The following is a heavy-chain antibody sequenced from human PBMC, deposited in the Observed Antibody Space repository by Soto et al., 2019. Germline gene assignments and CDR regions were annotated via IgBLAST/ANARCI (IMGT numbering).Heavy chain of an antibody. Sequence: SETLSLTCTVSGGSVSSGDYYWSWIRQPPGKGLEWIGYIYYSGSTYYNPSLKSRVTISVDTSKNQFSLKLSSVTAADTAVYYCARLVVVTAGPNHYYYGMDVWGQGTTVTVSS. CDR2: IYYSGST. CDR1: GGSVSSGDYY. D-gene: IGHD2-21*02. CDR3: ARLVVVTAGPNHYYYGMDV. J-gene: IGHJ6*02. V-gene: IGHV4-30-4*01.